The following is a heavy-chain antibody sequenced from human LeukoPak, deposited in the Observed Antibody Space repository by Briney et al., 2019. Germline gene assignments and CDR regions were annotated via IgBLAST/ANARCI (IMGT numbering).Heavy chain of an antibody. CDR2: IYYSGNT. CDR1: GGSISNRNHY. CDR3: MRHEEEDGYNAKPFDS. J-gene: IGHJ4*02. V-gene: IGHV4-39*01. D-gene: IGHD5-24*01. Sequence: PSETLSLTCTVSGGSISNRNHYWGWARQPPGKGLEWLWPIYYSGNTYNSPSLKSRVTISVDTSKNEFALRLSSVTAADTAVYFCMRHEEEDGYNAKPFDSWGQGTLVTVSS.